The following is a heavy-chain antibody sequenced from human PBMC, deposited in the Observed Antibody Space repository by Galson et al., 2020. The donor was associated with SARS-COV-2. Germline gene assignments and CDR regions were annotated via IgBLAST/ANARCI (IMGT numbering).Heavy chain of an antibody. V-gene: IGHV1-58*01. CDR3: GSDGSGSYRVYYYGIDV. CDR2: IVVGSGNT. D-gene: IGHD3-10*01. CDR1: GFTFTSSA. J-gene: IGHJ6*02. Sequence: SVKVSCKASGFTFTSSAVQWVRQARGQRLEWIGWIVVGSGNTNYAQKFQERVTITRDMSTSTAYMELSSLRSEDTAVYYCGSDGSGSYRVYYYGIDVWGQGTTVTVSS.